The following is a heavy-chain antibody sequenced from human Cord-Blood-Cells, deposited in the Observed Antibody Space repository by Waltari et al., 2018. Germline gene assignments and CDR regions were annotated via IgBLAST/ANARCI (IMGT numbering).Heavy chain of an antibody. Sequence: QVQLVQSGAEVKKPGSSVKVSCKASGGTFSSYAISWVRQAPGQGLEWMGGIIPYLGIANNAQKFQGRVTITADESTSTAYMELSSLRSEDTAVYYCASGHYYDSSEGGFDYWGQGTLVTVSS. D-gene: IGHD3-22*01. CDR3: ASGHYYDSSEGGFDY. CDR1: GGTFSSYA. CDR2: IIPYLGIA. V-gene: IGHV1-69*04. J-gene: IGHJ4*02.